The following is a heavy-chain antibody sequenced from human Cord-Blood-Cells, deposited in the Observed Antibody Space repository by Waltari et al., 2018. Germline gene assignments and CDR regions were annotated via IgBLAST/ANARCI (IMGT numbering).Heavy chain of an antibody. D-gene: IGHD3-10*01. Sequence: QVQLVQSGAEVKKSGSSVKVSCKASGGTFSSYAISWVRQAPGQGLEWMGGTIPSFGTANEAKKFQGRVTITADESPSTAYMELSSLRSEDTAVYYCAGGGGAGSYYFDYWGQGTLVTVSS. CDR3: AGGGGAGSYYFDY. CDR1: GGTFSSYA. V-gene: IGHV1-69*01. CDR2: TIPSFGTA. J-gene: IGHJ4*02.